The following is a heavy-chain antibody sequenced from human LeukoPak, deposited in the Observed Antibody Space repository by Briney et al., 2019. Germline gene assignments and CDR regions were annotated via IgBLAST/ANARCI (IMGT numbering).Heavy chain of an antibody. D-gene: IGHD2-2*01. CDR3: AKRDVAYCSSTSCYPQFDY. Sequence: GGSLRLSCAASGFTFSSYGMPWVRQAPGKGLEWVSAISGSGGSTYYADSVKGRFTISRDNSKNTLYLQMNSLRAEDTAVYYCAKRDVAYCSSTSCYPQFDYWGQGTLVTVSS. J-gene: IGHJ4*02. V-gene: IGHV3-23*01. CDR2: ISGSGGST. CDR1: GFTFSSYG.